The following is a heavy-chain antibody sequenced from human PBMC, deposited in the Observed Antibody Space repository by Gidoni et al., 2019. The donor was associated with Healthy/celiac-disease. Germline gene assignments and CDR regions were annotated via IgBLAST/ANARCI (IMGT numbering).Heavy chain of an antibody. Sequence: QVQLQQWGAGLLKPSETLSLTCAVYGGSFSGYYWSWIRQPPGKGLEWIGEINHSGSTNYNPSLKSRVTISVDTSKNQFSLKLSSVTAADTAVYYCARGLGNYYDSSGYYDYYYGMDVWGQGTTVTVSS. CDR2: INHSGST. CDR1: GGSFSGYY. J-gene: IGHJ6*02. V-gene: IGHV4-34*01. CDR3: ARGLGNYYDSSGYYDYYYGMDV. D-gene: IGHD3-22*01.